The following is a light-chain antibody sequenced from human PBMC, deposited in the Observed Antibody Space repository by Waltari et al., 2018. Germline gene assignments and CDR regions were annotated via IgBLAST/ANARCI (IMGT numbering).Light chain of an antibody. CDR3: QTGGHGTWV. J-gene: IGLJ3*02. V-gene: IGLV4-69*01. CDR1: SGHSSNV. CDR2: VNSDGSH. Sequence: QLVLTPSPSASASLGASVKLTCTLSSGHSSNVIAWLQQRPEKGPRYLMKVNSDGSHSKGDEIPDRFSGSSSGAERYLTISSLQSEDEGDYYCQTGGHGTWVFGGGTKLTVL.